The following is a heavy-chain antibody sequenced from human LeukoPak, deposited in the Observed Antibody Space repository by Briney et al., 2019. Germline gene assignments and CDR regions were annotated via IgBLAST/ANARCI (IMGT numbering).Heavy chain of an antibody. CDR1: GFTFSSYA. V-gene: IGHV3-30-3*01. Sequence: GGSLRLSCGASGFTFSSYAMHWVRQAPGKGLEWVAVISYDGSNKYYADSVKGRFTISRDNSKNTLYLQMNSLRAEDTAVYYCARGQIVVVPAAMYYWGQGTLVTVSS. CDR3: ARGQIVVVPAAMYY. CDR2: ISYDGSNK. D-gene: IGHD2-2*01. J-gene: IGHJ4*02.